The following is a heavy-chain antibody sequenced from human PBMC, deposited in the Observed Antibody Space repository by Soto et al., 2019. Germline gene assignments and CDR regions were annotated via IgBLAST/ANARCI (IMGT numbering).Heavy chain of an antibody. Sequence: GGSLRLSCAASGFTFSNAWMNWVRQAPGKGLEWVGRIKSKTDGGTTDYAAPVKGRFTISRDDSKNTLYLQMNSLKTEDTAVYYCTTDSSGYYPVVSVDYWGQGTLVTVSS. V-gene: IGHV3-15*07. CDR3: TTDSSGYYPVVSVDY. CDR2: IKSKTDGGTT. CDR1: GFTFSNAW. D-gene: IGHD3-22*01. J-gene: IGHJ4*02.